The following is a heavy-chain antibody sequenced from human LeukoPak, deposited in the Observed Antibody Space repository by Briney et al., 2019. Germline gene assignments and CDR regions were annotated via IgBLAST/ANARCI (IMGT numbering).Heavy chain of an antibody. CDR3: ARDGRGFGELLWYYYYYGMDV. CDR2: IKQDGSEK. V-gene: IGHV3-7*03. D-gene: IGHD3-10*01. CDR1: GFTFSSYW. J-gene: IGHJ6*04. Sequence: GGSLRLSCAASGFTFSSYWMSWVRQAPGKGLEWVANIKQDGSEKYYVDSVKGRFTISRDNAKNSQYLQMNSLRAEDTAVYYCARDGRGFGELLWYYYYYGMDVWGKGTTVTVSS.